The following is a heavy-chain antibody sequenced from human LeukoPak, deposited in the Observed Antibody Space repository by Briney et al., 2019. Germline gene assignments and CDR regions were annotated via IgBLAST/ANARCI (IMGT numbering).Heavy chain of an antibody. CDR1: GGTFSSYA. Sequence: SVKVSCKASGGTFSSYAISWVRQAPGQGLEWMGRIIPILGIANYAQKFQGRVTMTRDTSISTAYMELSRLRSDDTAVYYCAREKNDFNAFDIWGQGTMVTVSS. CDR2: IIPILGIA. V-gene: IGHV1-69*04. J-gene: IGHJ3*02. CDR3: AREKNDFNAFDI. D-gene: IGHD2-21*02.